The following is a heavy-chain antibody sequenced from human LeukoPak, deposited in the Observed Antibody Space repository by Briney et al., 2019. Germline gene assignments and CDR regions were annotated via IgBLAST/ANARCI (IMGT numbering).Heavy chain of an antibody. V-gene: IGHV3-23*01. D-gene: IGHD5-24*01. CDR1: GFTFSSYA. J-gene: IGHJ4*02. CDR2: ISGSGGST. CDR3: ARDSLAWLQTLLDY. Sequence: GGSLRLSCAASGFTFSSYAMSWVRQAPGKGLEWVSAISGSGGSTYYADSVKGRFTISRDNAKNSLYLQMNSLRAEDTAVYYCARDSLAWLQTLLDYWGQGTLVTVSS.